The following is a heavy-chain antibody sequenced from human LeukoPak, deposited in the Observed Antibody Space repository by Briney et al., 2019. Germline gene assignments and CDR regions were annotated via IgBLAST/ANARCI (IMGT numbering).Heavy chain of an antibody. V-gene: IGHV3-30-3*01. D-gene: IGHD3-10*01. CDR2: ISYDGSNK. Sequence: GRSLRLSCAASGFTFSSYAMHWVRQAPGKGLEWVAVISYDGSNKYYADSVKGRFTISRDNSKNTLYLQMNSLRAEDTAVYYCARENLLWFGELLTSGGDWFDPWGQGTLVTVSS. CDR1: GFTFSSYA. J-gene: IGHJ5*02. CDR3: ARENLLWFGELLTSGGDWFDP.